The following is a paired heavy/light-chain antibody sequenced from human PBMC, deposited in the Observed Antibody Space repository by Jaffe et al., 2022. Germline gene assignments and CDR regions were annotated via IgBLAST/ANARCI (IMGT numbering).Light chain of an antibody. J-gene: IGKJ1*01. CDR2: DGS. Sequence: DIQMTQSPSSLSASVGDRVTMTCRASQGVSTYVAWYQQKPGKVPEILMFDGSTLQSGVPSRFSGSGSGTEFTLTISSLQPEDVATYYCQKYDSVPRTFGQGTKVEIK. CDR1: QGVSTY. V-gene: IGKV1-27*01. CDR3: QKYDSVPRT.
Heavy chain of an antibody. J-gene: IGHJ4*02. V-gene: IGHV1-69*01. D-gene: IGHD2-15*01. CDR2: IVPMFGTA. CDR3: ARDGPSPFCHGTNCYSQN. Sequence: QVHLVQSGAEVRKPGSSVKISCKVSADTFTIYTISWVRQAPGQGLEWMGGIVPMFGTANYAQRFHGRVTITADESTNTAHMEMSSLRSEDTAVYYCARDGPSPFCHGTNCYSQNWGQGTLVTVSS. CDR1: ADTFTIYT.